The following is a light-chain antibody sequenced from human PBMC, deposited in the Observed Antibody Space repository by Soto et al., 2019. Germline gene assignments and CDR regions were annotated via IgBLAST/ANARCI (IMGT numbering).Light chain of an antibody. CDR1: QSVSSSY. Sequence: EIVLTQSPGTLSLSPGERATLSCRVRQSVSSSYLAWYQQKPGQAPRLLIYGASSRATAIPDRFSGSGSVTDFTLTISRLEPEDFAVYYCQQYGSSFTFGQGTRL. V-gene: IGKV3-20*01. CDR2: GAS. J-gene: IGKJ5*01. CDR3: QQYGSSFT.